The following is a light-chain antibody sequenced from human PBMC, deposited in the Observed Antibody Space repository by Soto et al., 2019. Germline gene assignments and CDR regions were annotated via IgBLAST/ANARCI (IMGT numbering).Light chain of an antibody. V-gene: IGKV3-20*01. CDR3: QQYGSSPPIT. Sequence: EIVLTQSPGALSLSPGERATLSCRASQSVSSGYLAWYQQKPGQAPRLLIFATSRRATGIPDRFSGSGSGTDFTLTISRLEAEDVAVYYCQQYGSSPPITFGQGTRLEMK. CDR1: QSVSSGY. J-gene: IGKJ5*01. CDR2: ATS.